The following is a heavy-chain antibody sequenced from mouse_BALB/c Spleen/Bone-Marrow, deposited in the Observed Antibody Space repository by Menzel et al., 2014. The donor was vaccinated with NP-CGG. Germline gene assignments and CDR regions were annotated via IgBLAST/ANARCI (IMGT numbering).Heavy chain of an antibody. CDR2: MHYSGST. CDR1: GYSITSGYS. CDR3: ATYYCGSTYNFDY. J-gene: IGHJ2*01. Sequence: VQLQQSGPDLVKPSQSLSLTCTVTGYSITSGYSWHWIRQFPGNKLEWMLYMHYSGSTNYNPSLKSRISITRDTSKNQFFLQLNSVTPEDTATYYCATYYCGSTYNFDYWGQGTTLTVSS. D-gene: IGHD1-1*01. V-gene: IGHV3-1*02.